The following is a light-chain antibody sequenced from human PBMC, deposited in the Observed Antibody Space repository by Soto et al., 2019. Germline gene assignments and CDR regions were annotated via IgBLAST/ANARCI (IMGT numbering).Light chain of an antibody. Sequence: DIQMTQSPSTLSASVGDRVTITCRASQSTSVWLAWYQQKPGKAPKLLIYKASSLESGVPSRFSGSGSGTEFTLTISSLQPDDFATYYCQQYNSYPWTFGQGTKVDIK. CDR2: KAS. CDR3: QQYNSYPWT. J-gene: IGKJ1*01. V-gene: IGKV1-5*03. CDR1: QSTSVW.